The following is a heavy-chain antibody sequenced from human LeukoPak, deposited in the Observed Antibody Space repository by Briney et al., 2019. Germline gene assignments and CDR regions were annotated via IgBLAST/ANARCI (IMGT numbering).Heavy chain of an antibody. D-gene: IGHD3-22*01. J-gene: IGHJ5*02. CDR2: IRYDGSNK. CDR3: AKDGGAYSSSAGWFDP. Sequence: PGGSLRLSCAASGFTFSSYGMHWVRQAPGKGLEWVAFIRYDGSNKYYADSVKGRFTISRDNSKNTLYLQMSSLRPEDMGVYYCAKDGGAYSSSAGWFDPWGQGTRVTVSS. CDR1: GFTFSSYG. V-gene: IGHV3-30*02.